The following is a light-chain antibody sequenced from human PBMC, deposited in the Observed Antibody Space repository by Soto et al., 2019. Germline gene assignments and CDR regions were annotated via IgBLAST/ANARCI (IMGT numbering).Light chain of an antibody. CDR1: SSDVGGYNY. Sequence: QSVLTQPASVSGSPGQSITISCTGTSSDVGGYNYVSWYQQHPGKAPKLMIYEGSKRPSGVSNRFSGSKSGNTASLTISGQPDEEAAYYCCSSDGGSSTYVFGAGTKLTVL. V-gene: IGLV2-23*01. J-gene: IGLJ1*01. CDR2: EGS. CDR3: SSDGGSSTYV.